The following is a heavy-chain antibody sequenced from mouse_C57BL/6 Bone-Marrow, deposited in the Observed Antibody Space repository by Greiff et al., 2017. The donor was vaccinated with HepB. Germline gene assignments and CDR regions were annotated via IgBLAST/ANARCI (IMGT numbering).Heavy chain of an antibody. CDR2: INPYNGGT. CDR3: ASSCYWYFDV. J-gene: IGHJ1*03. CDR1: GYTFTDYY. Sequence: VQLQQSGPVLVKPGASVKMSCKASGYTFTDYYMNWVKQSHGKSLEWIGVINPYNGGTSYNQKFKGKATLTVDKSSSTAYMELNSLTSEDSAVYYCASSCYWYFDVWGTGTTVTVSS. V-gene: IGHV1-19*01.